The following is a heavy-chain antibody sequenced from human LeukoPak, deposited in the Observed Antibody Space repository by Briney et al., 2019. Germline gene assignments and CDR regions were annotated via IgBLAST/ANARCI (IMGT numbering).Heavy chain of an antibody. CDR3: AKDTVKVTTIRRVPHYMDV. CDR1: GFTFSSYS. Sequence: PGGSLRLSCAASGFTFSSYSMNWVRQAPGKGLEWVTFIRYDGSNKYCADSVKGRFIISRDNSKNTLYLQMNSLRAEDTAVYYCAKDTVKVTTIRRVPHYMDVWGKGTTVTISS. D-gene: IGHD5-12*01. CDR2: IRYDGSNK. J-gene: IGHJ6*03. V-gene: IGHV3-30*02.